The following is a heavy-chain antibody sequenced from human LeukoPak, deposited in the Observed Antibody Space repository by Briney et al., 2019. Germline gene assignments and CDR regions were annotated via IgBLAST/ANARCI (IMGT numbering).Heavy chain of an antibody. V-gene: IGHV3-30*02. CDR3: AKDPGYCTSSSCYTFDY. CDR1: GFTFSSYG. D-gene: IGHD2-2*01. CDR2: IRYDGSNK. Sequence: GGSLRLSCAASGFTFSSYGMHWVRQAPGKGLEWVAFIRYDGSNKYYADSVKGRFTISRDNSKNTLYLQMNSLTPEDTAMYYCAKDPGYCTSSSCYTFDYWGQGTLVTVSS. J-gene: IGHJ4*02.